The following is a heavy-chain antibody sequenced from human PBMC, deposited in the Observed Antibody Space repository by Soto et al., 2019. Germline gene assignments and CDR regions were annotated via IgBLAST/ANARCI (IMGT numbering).Heavy chain of an antibody. CDR3: AHAAYDSCYVYGLDV. CDR2: IYWSDDK. D-gene: IGHD5-12*01. Sequence: QITLKESGPTLVKPTQTLTLTCTFSGFSLSTSGVGVGWIRQPPGKALEWLTLIYWSDDKRYSPSLKSRLTIXXDXSTXPEVLTMTHMDPVDTATNFCAHAAYDSCYVYGLDVWGQGTTVTVSS. J-gene: IGHJ6*02. V-gene: IGHV2-5*01. CDR1: GFSLSTSGVG.